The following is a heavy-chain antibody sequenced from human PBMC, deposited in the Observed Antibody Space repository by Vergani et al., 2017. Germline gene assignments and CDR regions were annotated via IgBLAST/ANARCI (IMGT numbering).Heavy chain of an antibody. CDR2: ISSGGSYI. J-gene: IGHJ5*01. CDR3: ARXVVHYYDSSGYPPPGWFDS. V-gene: IGHV3-21*02. D-gene: IGHD3-22*01. Sequence: EVQLVESGGGLVKPGGSLRLSCAASGFTFSSYSMNWVRQAPGKGLEWVSSISSGGSYIYYADSVKGRFTISRDNAKNSLYLQMNSLRAEDSAVYYCARXVVHYYDSSGYPPPGWFDSWGQGTLVTVSS. CDR1: GFTFSSYS.